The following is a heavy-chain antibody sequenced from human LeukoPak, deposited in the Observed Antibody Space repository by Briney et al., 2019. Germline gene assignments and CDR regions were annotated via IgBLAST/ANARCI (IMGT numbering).Heavy chain of an antibody. V-gene: IGHV5-51*01. CDR2: IYPGDSDT. CDR3: ARRIAVAGTFDY. J-gene: IGHJ4*02. Sequence: GESLKISCKGSGYSFTSYWIGWVRQLLGKGLKWMGIIYPGDSDTRYSPCFQGQVAISADKSISTAYLQWSSLRASDTAMYYCARRIAVAGTFDYWGQGTLVTVSS. D-gene: IGHD6-19*01. CDR1: GYSFTSYW.